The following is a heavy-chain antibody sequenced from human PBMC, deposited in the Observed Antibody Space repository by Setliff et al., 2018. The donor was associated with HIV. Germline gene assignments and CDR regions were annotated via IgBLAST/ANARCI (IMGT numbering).Heavy chain of an antibody. CDR1: GTSFSGYY. CDR2: VDHSGGT. V-gene: IGHV4-34*01. CDR3: ARRAGNYLDY. J-gene: IGHJ4*02. Sequence: SETLSLTCAVYGTSFSGYYWNWIRQSPGKGLEWIGEVDHSGGTKFNPSLKSRVTIPLKTSKNQFSLSLSSVTVADTGLYFCARRAGNYLDYWGQGTLVTVSS.